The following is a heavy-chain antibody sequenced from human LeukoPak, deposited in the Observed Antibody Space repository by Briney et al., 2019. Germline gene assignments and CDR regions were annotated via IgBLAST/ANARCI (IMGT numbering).Heavy chain of an antibody. D-gene: IGHD2-2*01. Sequence: GGSLRLSCAASGFTFSSFAMHWVRQAPGKGLEYVSAISSNGGSTYYANSVKGRFTISRDNSKNTLLLHVNSLRAEDTAVYYCATPQTEYASDKSHRTFDFWGQGTLVTVSS. CDR3: ATPQTEYASDKSHRTFDF. CDR1: GFTFSSFA. CDR2: ISSNGGST. J-gene: IGHJ4*02. V-gene: IGHV3-64*01.